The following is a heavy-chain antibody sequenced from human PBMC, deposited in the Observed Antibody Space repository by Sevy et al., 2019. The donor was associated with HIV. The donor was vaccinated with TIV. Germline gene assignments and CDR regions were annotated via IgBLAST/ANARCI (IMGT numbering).Heavy chain of an antibody. CDR3: AARGTYNWNPFQH. CDR1: GFTFSSYS. CDR2: ISSSSSYI. Sequence: GESLKISCAASGFTFSSYSMNWVRQAPGKGLEWVSSISSSSSYIYYADSVKGRFTISRDNAKNSLYLQMNSLRAEDTAVYYCAARGTYNWNPFQHWGQGTLVTVSS. J-gene: IGHJ1*01. D-gene: IGHD1-20*01. V-gene: IGHV3-21*01.